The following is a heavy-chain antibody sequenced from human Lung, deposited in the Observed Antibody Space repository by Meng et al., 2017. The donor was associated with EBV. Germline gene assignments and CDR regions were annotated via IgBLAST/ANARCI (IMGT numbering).Heavy chain of an antibody. CDR1: GDSISSSNW. D-gene: IGHD5-18*01. CDR2: IYHSGST. V-gene: IGHV4-4*02. CDR3: ARERDTRWFDP. Sequence: EPGPGLLEPSETLSLSGTRSGDSISSSNWWSWVRQPPGKGLELIGEIYHSGSTNYNPSLKSRVTISMDTSKNQFSLKLSSVTAADTAVYYCARERDTRWFDPWGRGTLVTVSS. J-gene: IGHJ5*02.